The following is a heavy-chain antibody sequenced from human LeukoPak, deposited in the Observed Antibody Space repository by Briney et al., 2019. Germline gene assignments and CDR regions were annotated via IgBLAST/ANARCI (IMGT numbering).Heavy chain of an antibody. Sequence: SGGSLRLSCAASGFTFSRYWMSWVRQAPGKGLEWVANIKQDGSEKYYVDSVKGRFTISRDNAKNSLYLQMHSLRAEDTAVYYCARDHILNEGHMDVWGKGTTVTVSS. J-gene: IGHJ6*03. CDR1: GFTFSRYW. CDR2: IKQDGSEK. V-gene: IGHV3-7*01. D-gene: IGHD1-1*01. CDR3: ARDHILNEGHMDV.